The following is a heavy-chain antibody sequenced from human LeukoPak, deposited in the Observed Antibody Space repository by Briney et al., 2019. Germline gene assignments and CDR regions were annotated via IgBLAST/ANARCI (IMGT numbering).Heavy chain of an antibody. D-gene: IGHD3-16*01. CDR1: GFTFSSHG. V-gene: IGHV3-33*02. CDR2: IWYDGSNK. CDR3: ARWGPDKRFDY. J-gene: IGHJ4*02. Sequence: PGGSLRLSCTASGFTFSSHGMRWVRQAPGKGLEWVAVIWYDGSNKYYGDSAKGRFTISRDTSKNTLFLQMNSLRVEDTAVYYCARWGPDKRFDYWGQGAPVTVSP.